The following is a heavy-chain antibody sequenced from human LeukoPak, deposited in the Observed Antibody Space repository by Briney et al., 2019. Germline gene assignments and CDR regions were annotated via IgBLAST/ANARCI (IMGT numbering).Heavy chain of an antibody. Sequence: ASVKVSCKASGYTFTGYYMHWVRPAPGQGLEWMGWINPNSGGTNYAQKFQGRVTMTRDTSISTAYMELSRLRSDDTAVYYCAASTVVEGEFDYWGQGTLVTVSS. CDR3: AASTVVEGEFDY. D-gene: IGHD3-16*01. V-gene: IGHV1-2*02. CDR1: GYTFTGYY. CDR2: INPNSGGT. J-gene: IGHJ4*02.